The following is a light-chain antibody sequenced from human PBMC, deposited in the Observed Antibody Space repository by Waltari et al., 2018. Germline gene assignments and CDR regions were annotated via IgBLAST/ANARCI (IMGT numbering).Light chain of an antibody. CDR2: QAS. V-gene: IGKV1-5*03. J-gene: IGKJ1*01. CDR1: ERISRW. Sequence: DIQMTQSPSTLSASGGDRVTITCRASERISRWLAWYQQKPGMAPKLLIYQASSLEDGVPSRFSGSGFETEFSLSISSLQPEDFTTYYCQQYNTYPWTFGQGTKVEIK. CDR3: QQYNTYPWT.